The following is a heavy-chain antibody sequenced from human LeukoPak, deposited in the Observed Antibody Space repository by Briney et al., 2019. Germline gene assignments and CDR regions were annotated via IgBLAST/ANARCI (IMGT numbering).Heavy chain of an antibody. CDR3: AREGGGYSYGCGS. CDR1: GGTFSSYA. V-gene: IGHV1-69*05. Sequence: SVKVSCKASGGTFSSYAISWVRQAPGQGLEWMGRIIPIFGTANYAQKFQGRVTITTDESTSTAYMELSSLRSEDTAVYYCAREGGGYSYGCGSWGQGTLVTVSS. CDR2: IIPIFGTA. J-gene: IGHJ4*02. D-gene: IGHD5-18*01.